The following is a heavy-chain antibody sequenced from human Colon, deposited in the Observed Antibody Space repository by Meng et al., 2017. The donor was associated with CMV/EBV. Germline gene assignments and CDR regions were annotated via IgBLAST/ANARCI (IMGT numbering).Heavy chain of an antibody. D-gene: IGHD3-10*01. Sequence: QVQLVQSGSELKKPGASVKVSCEVSGYNFANYAINWVRQAPGQGLEWMGWINTNTGSPTYAQGFTGRFVFSSDPSVNTAYLQISSLKAEDTAVYFCARDYYYGSGLDYWGQGTLVTVSS. CDR2: INTNTGSP. V-gene: IGHV7-4-1*02. CDR1: GYNFANYA. CDR3: ARDYYYGSGLDY. J-gene: IGHJ4*02.